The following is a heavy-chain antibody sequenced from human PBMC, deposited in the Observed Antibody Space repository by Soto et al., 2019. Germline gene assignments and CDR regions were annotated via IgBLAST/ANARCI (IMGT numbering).Heavy chain of an antibody. Sequence: QVQLQQWGAGLLKPSETLSLTCAVYGGSFSGYSWSWIRQPPGKGLEWIGEINHSGSTNYNPSLKSRVTVSADTSKNQFSLKLSSVTAADTAVYYCARSPNIVVVVGAYDYWGQGTLVTVSS. CDR3: ARSPNIVVVVGAYDY. D-gene: IGHD2-15*01. V-gene: IGHV4-34*01. CDR2: INHSGST. CDR1: GGSFSGYS. J-gene: IGHJ4*02.